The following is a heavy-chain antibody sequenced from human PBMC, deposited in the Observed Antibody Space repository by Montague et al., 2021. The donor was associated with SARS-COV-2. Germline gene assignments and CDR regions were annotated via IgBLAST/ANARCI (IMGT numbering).Heavy chain of an antibody. V-gene: IGHV3-30-3*01. CDR2: ISYDGSNK. Sequence: SLRLSCAASGFTFSTYAMHWVRLAPGKGLEWVALISYDGSNKYYADSVKGRFTISRDNSKNTLYLQMNSLRAEDTAVYSCAREYYDSSAYQSAEYFQHWGQGTLVTVSS. CDR1: GFTFSTYA. J-gene: IGHJ1*01. D-gene: IGHD3-22*01. CDR3: AREYYDSSAYQSAEYFQH.